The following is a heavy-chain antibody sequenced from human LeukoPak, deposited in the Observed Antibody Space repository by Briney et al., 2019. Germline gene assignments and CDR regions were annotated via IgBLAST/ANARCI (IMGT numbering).Heavy chain of an antibody. CDR2: INPSGGST. Sequence: ASVKVSCKASGYTFTSYYMHWVRQAPGQGLEWMGTINPSGGSTSYAQKFQGRVTMTRDTSTSTVYVELSSLRSEDTAVYYCARRLGDGDYVYYFDYWGQGTLVTVSS. D-gene: IGHD4-17*01. CDR3: ARRLGDGDYVYYFDY. V-gene: IGHV1-46*01. J-gene: IGHJ4*02. CDR1: GYTFTSYY.